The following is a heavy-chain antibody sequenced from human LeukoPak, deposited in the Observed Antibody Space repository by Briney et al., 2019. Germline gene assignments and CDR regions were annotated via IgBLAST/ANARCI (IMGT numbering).Heavy chain of an antibody. CDR2: IYYSGST. CDR1: GGSISSYY. V-gene: IGHV4-59*12. Sequence: SETLSLTCTVSGGSISSYYWSWIRQPPGKGLEWIGSIYYSGSTYYNPSLKSRVTISVDTSKNQFSLKLSSVTAADTAVYYCARVGYCSGGSCYSGYYYYYMDVWGKGTTVTISS. CDR3: ARVGYCSGGSCYSGYYYYYMDV. D-gene: IGHD2-15*01. J-gene: IGHJ6*03.